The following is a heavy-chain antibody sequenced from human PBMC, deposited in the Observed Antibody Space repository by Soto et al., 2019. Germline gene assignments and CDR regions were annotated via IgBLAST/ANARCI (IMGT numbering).Heavy chain of an antibody. CDR2: ISYDGSNK. V-gene: IGHV3-30*03. J-gene: IGHJ3*02. Sequence: QVQLVESGGGVVQPGRSLRLSCAASGFTFSSYGMHWVRQAPGKGLEWVAVISYDGSNKYYADSVKGRFTISRDNSKKTLYLQMNSLRAEDMAVYYCALDEYGGDDAFDIWGQGTMVTVSS. CDR3: ALDEYGGDDAFDI. D-gene: IGHD4-17*01. CDR1: GFTFSSYG.